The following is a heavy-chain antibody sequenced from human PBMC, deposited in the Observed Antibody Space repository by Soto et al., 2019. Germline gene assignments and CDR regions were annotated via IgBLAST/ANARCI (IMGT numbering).Heavy chain of an antibody. Sequence: EVQLVESVGALVQPGGSLRLSCAASGFTFSIYSMNWVRQAPGKGLEWISYISSSTTTIYYADSVRGRFTISRDSAKRYLQMRAEDTAVYYCARAGARPGGGSDYWGQGTLVTVSS. D-gene: IGHD1-26*01. V-gene: IGHV3-48*01. CDR2: ISSSTTTI. CDR3: ARAGARPGGGSDY. CDR1: GFTFSIYS. J-gene: IGHJ4*02.